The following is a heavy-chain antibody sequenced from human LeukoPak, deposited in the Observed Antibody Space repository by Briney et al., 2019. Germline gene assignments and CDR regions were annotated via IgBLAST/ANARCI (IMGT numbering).Heavy chain of an antibody. D-gene: IGHD6-6*01. CDR2: INPNSGGT. V-gene: IGHV1-2*02. J-gene: IGHJ4*02. CDR1: GGTFKSYA. CDR3: AREGDSSSSFDY. Sequence: ASVKVSCKASGGTFKSYAISWVRQAPGQGLEWMGWINPNSGGTNYAQKFQGRVTMTRDTSISTAYMELSRLRSDDTAVYYCAREGDSSSSFDYWGQGTLVTVSS.